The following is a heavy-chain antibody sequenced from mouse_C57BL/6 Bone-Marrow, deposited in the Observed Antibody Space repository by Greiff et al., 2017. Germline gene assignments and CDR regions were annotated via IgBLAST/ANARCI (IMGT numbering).Heavy chain of an antibody. CDR2: ILPGSGST. Sequence: VQLQQSGAELMKPGASVKLSCKATGYTFTGYWIEWVKQRPGHGLEWIGEILPGSGSTNYNEKFKSKATLTVDTSSSTAYMQLSSLTSEDSAVYYCAREGYYDPLFAYWGQGTLVTVSA. D-gene: IGHD2-4*01. CDR3: AREGYYDPLFAY. J-gene: IGHJ3*01. CDR1: GYTFTGYW. V-gene: IGHV1-9*01.